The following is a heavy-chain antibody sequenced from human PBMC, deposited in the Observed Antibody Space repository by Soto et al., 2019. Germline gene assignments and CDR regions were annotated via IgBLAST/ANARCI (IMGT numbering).Heavy chain of an antibody. V-gene: IGHV1-18*04. CDR1: GYTFTHYG. Sequence: QIQLVQSGAEMKKPGASVKVSFKPSGYTFTHYGFSWLRQAPGQGLEGMGWISAYNGNTDYAHKFQGRVALTTDTSTSTAYMELRGRSPDDTAFYYCARDVPGSGVPFWDYWGQGTLVTVSS. CDR3: ARDVPGSGVPFWDY. D-gene: IGHD2-15*01. CDR2: ISAYNGNT. J-gene: IGHJ4*02.